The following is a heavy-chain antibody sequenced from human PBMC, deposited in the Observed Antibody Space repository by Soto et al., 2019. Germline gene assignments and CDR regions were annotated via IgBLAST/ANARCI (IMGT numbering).Heavy chain of an antibody. CDR2: IYYSGST. CDR3: ARDKGIPAAGTSPGRHYYYGMDV. CDR1: GGSISSGGYY. D-gene: IGHD6-13*01. Sequence: SETLSLTCTVSGGSISSGGYYWSWIRQHPGKGLEWIGYIYYSGSTYYNPSLKSRVTISVDTSKNQFSLKLSSVTAADTAVYYCARDKGIPAAGTSPGRHYYYGMDVWGQGTTVTVSS. J-gene: IGHJ6*02. V-gene: IGHV4-31*03.